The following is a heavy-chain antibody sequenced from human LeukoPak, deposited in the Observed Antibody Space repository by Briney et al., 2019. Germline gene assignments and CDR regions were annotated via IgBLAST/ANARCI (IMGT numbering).Heavy chain of an antibody. V-gene: IGHV3-66*01. J-gene: IGHJ4*02. Sequence: GGSLRLSCAASGFTVSSNYMSWVRQAPGKGLEWVSGISDSGGSTYYADSVKGRFTISRDNSKNTLYLQMNSLRAEDTAAYYCASAHGGGKSWVDYWGQGTLVTVSS. CDR3: ASAHGGGKSWVDY. D-gene: IGHD3-16*01. CDR1: GFTVSSNY. CDR2: ISDSGGST.